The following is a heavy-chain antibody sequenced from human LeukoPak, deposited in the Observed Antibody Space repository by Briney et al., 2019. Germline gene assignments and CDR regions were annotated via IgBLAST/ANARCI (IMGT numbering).Heavy chain of an antibody. Sequence: ASVKVSCKASGGTFSSYAISWVRQAPGQGLEWMGRIIPILGIANYAQKFQGRVTITADKSTSTAYMELSSLRSEDTAVYYCAGEPVEAISNWLDPWGQGTLVTVSS. V-gene: IGHV1-69*04. CDR1: GGTFSSYA. CDR3: AGEPVEAISNWLDP. J-gene: IGHJ5*02. CDR2: IIPILGIA. D-gene: IGHD1-26*01.